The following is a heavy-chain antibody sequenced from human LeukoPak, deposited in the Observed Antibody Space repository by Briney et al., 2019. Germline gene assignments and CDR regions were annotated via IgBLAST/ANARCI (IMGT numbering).Heavy chain of an antibody. D-gene: IGHD3-22*01. CDR1: GYTFTSYY. CDR3: ALLHYYDSSGYFLLDY. Sequence: RASVKVSCKASGYTFTSYYMHWVRQAPGQGLEWMGIINPSGGSTSYAQKFQGRVTMTRDTSTSTVYMELSSLRSEDTAVYYCALLHYYDSSGYFLLDYWGQGTLVTVSS. J-gene: IGHJ4*02. V-gene: IGHV1-46*01. CDR2: INPSGGST.